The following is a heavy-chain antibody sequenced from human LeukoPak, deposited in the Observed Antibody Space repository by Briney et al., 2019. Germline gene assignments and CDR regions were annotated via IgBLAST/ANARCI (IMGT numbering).Heavy chain of an antibody. Sequence: GASVKVSCKASGATFSSYAISWVRQAPGQGLEWMGGIIPIFGTANYAQKFQGRVTITADKSTSTAYMELSSLRSEDTAVYYCARWGYYGSGTRYFDLWGRGTLVTVSS. CDR1: GATFSSYA. CDR3: ARWGYYGSGTRYFDL. D-gene: IGHD3-10*01. V-gene: IGHV1-69*06. J-gene: IGHJ2*01. CDR2: IIPIFGTA.